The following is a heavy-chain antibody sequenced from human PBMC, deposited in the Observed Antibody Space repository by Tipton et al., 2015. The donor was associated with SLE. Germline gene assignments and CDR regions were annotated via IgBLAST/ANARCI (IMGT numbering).Heavy chain of an antibody. V-gene: IGHV4-34*01. Sequence: TLSLTCAVYGGSFSGYYWSWIRQPPGKGLEWIGEINHSGSTYYNPSLKSRVTISVDTSKNQFSLKLSSVTAADTAVYYCASLGIKQHDYWGQGTLVTVSS. D-gene: IGHD6-13*01. CDR1: GGSFSGYY. J-gene: IGHJ4*02. CDR2: INHSGST. CDR3: ASLGIKQHDY.